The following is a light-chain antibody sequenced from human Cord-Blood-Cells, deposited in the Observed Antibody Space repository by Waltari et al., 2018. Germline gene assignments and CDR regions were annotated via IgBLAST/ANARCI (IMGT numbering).Light chain of an antibody. J-gene: IGKJ1*01. CDR1: QSISSW. V-gene: IGKV1-5*01. CDR3: QQYNSWT. Sequence: LSASVGDRVTITCRASQSISSWLAWYQQKPGKAPKLLIYDASSLESGVPSRSSGSGSGTEFTLTISSLQPDDFATYYCQQYNSWTFGQGTKVEIK. CDR2: DAS.